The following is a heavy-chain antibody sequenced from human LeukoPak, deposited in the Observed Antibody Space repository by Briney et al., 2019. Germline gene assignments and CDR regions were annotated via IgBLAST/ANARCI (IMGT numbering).Heavy chain of an antibody. V-gene: IGHV3-23*01. D-gene: IGHD6-19*01. CDR2: ISGSGGST. J-gene: IGHJ4*02. Sequence: GGSLRLSCAASGFTFSSYAMSWVRQAPGKGLEWVSAISGSGGSTYYADSVKGRFTISRDNSKNTLYLQMNSLRAEDTAVYYCAKDSQYSSGWYIDYWGQGTLVTASS. CDR1: GFTFSSYA. CDR3: AKDSQYSSGWYIDY.